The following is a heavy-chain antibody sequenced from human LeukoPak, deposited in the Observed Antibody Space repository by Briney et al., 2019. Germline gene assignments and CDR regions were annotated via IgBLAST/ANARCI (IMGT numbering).Heavy chain of an antibody. V-gene: IGHV4-4*07. Sequence: SETLSLTCTVSGGSISSYYWSWIRQPAEKGLEWIGRIYSSGSTNYNPSLKSRVTMSVDTSKNQFSLKLSSVTAADTAVYYCARGIAVAGTGGDYFDYWGQGTLVTVSS. CDR3: ARGIAVAGTGGDYFDY. J-gene: IGHJ4*02. CDR2: IYSSGST. D-gene: IGHD6-19*01. CDR1: GGSISSYY.